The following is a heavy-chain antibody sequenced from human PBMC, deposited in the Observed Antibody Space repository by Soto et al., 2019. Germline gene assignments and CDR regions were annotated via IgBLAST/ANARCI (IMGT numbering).Heavy chain of an antibody. J-gene: IGHJ6*03. D-gene: IGHD2-2*01. V-gene: IGHV4-59*01. CDR3: ARVVGYCSSTSCYHYYYYMDV. CDR1: GGSISSYY. CDR2: IYYSGST. Sequence: SETLSLTCTVSGGSISSYYWSWIRQPPGKGLEWIGYIYYSGSTNYNPSLKSRVTISVDTSKNQFSLKLSSVTAADTAVYYCARVVGYCSSTSCYHYYYYMDVWGKGTTVTVSS.